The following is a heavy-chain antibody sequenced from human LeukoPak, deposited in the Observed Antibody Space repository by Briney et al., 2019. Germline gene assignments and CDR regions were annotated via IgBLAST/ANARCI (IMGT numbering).Heavy chain of an antibody. CDR3: ARGRVLRYFDWLLPLGLGDMDV. D-gene: IGHD3-9*01. V-gene: IGHV3-30-3*01. CDR1: GSTFSSYA. Sequence: PGGSLRLSCAASGSTFSSYAMHWVRQAPGKGLEWVAVISYDGSNKYYADSVKGRFTISRDNSKNTLYLQMNSLRAEDTAVYYCARGRVLRYFDWLLPLGLGDMDVWGQGTTVTVSS. J-gene: IGHJ6*02. CDR2: ISYDGSNK.